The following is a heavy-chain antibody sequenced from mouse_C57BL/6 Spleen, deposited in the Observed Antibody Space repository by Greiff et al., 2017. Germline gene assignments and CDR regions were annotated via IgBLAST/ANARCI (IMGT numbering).Heavy chain of an antibody. D-gene: IGHD3-2*02. CDR3: ARVRSSGPPFDY. J-gene: IGHJ2*01. Sequence: QVQLQQSGAELVRPGTSVKVSCKASGYAFTNYLIEWVKQRPGQGLEWIGVINPGSGGTNYNEKFKGKATLTADKSSSTSYMQLSSLTSEDSAVYCCARVRSSGPPFDYWGQGTTLTVSS. V-gene: IGHV1-54*01. CDR1: GYAFTNYL. CDR2: INPGSGGT.